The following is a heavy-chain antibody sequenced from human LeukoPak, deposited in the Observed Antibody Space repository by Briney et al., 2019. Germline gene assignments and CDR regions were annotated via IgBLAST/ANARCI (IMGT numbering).Heavy chain of an antibody. Sequence: GGSLRLSCAASGFTFSSYDMNWVRQAPGKGLEWVSSISSGGSHIYYADSLKGRSTISRDNAKNSLYLQMNSLRVEDTAVYYCARDLLASGDYWGQGTLVTVSS. CDR1: GFTFSSYD. V-gene: IGHV3-21*01. D-gene: IGHD1-26*01. J-gene: IGHJ4*02. CDR3: ARDLLASGDY. CDR2: ISSGGSHI.